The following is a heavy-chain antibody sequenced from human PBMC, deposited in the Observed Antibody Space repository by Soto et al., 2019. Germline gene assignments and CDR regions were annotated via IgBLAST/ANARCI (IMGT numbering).Heavy chain of an antibody. J-gene: IGHJ5*02. CDR1: GFTFSSYY. CDR3: ARTYSSGWWHTFDP. Sequence: VGSLRLSCAASGFTFSSYYMRWVRQAPGKRLERVANIKEDGTEKYYVGPVTGRFTISRDNAKNALYLQMNNLRAEDTAVYFCARTYSSGWWHTFDPWGQGNLVTVSS. D-gene: IGHD6-19*01. V-gene: IGHV3-7*01. CDR2: IKEDGTEK.